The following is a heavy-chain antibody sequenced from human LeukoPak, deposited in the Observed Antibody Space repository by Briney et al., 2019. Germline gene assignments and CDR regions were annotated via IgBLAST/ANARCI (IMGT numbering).Heavy chain of an antibody. J-gene: IGHJ4*02. V-gene: IGHV3-72*01. D-gene: IGHD6-19*01. CDR2: TRNRANSYTT. CDR1: GFSLSDHY. Sequence: PGGSLRLSCAASGFSLSDHYIDWVRQAPGKGLEWVGRTRNRANSYTTQYAASVKGRFTISRDDSKNSLYLQMNSLKTEDTAVYYCARVSTTVAGSDYLDYWGQGTQVTISS. CDR3: ARVSTTVAGSDYLDY.